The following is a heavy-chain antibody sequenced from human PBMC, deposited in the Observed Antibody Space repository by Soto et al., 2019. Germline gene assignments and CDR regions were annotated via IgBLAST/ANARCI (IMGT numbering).Heavy chain of an antibody. CDR3: ARGSPLGYCTNGVCSNSNTSFDY. J-gene: IGHJ4*02. CDR2: INHSGST. Sequence: SETLSLTCAVYGGSFSGYYWSWIRQPPGKGLEWIGEINHSGSTNYNPSLKSRVTISVDTSKNQFSRKLSSVTPADTAVYYCARGSPLGYCTNGVCSNSNTSFDYWGQGTLVTVSS. V-gene: IGHV4-34*01. CDR1: GGSFSGYY. D-gene: IGHD2-8*01.